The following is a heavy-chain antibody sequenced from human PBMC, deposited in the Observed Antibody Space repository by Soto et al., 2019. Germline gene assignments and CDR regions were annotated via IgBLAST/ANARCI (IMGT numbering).Heavy chain of an antibody. Sequence: MQMVESGGGSVQPGGSLRLSCAASGFPFSHYWMHWVRQTPGKGLVWVSRINPAGTITNYADSVEGRFTISRDNADSALFLQMNSLSAEDTAIYYCTSDTFGLRDTWGKGNLVTVSS. CDR3: TSDTFGLRDT. D-gene: IGHD3-16*01. CDR2: INPAGTIT. CDR1: GFPFSHYW. J-gene: IGHJ4*02. V-gene: IGHV3-74*01.